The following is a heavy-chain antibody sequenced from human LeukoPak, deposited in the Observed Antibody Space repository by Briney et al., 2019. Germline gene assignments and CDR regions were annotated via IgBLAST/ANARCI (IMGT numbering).Heavy chain of an antibody. D-gene: IGHD3-3*01. CDR3: ARGQSDFWSGYYPNYYYYYYMDV. CDR1: GGSISSGGYY. V-gene: IGHV4-31*03. CDR2: IYYSGST. Sequence: SQTLSLTCTVSGGSISSGGYYWSWIRQHPGKGLEWIGYIYYSGSTYYNPSLKSRVTISVDTSKNQFSLKLSSVTAADTAVYYCARGQSDFWSGYYPNYYYYYYMDVWGKGTTVTVSS. J-gene: IGHJ6*03.